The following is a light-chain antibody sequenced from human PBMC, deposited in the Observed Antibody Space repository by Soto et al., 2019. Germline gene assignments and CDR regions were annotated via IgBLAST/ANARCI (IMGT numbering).Light chain of an antibody. J-gene: IGKJ1*01. V-gene: IGKV1-6*01. CDR2: DAS. CDR3: LQDYNYPWT. Sequence: IQMTQSPSSLSASVGDRVTITCQASQDISNYLNWYQQKPGKAPKLLIYDASSLQSGVPSRFSGSGSATDFTLTISSLQPEDFATYYCLQDYNYPWTFGQGTKVDIK. CDR1: QDISNY.